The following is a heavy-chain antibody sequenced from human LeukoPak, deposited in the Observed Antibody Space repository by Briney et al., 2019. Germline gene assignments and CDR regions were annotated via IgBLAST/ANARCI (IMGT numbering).Heavy chain of an antibody. CDR3: AKSGGSTVVTRVPAGY. CDR1: GFTFSSYG. Sequence: HRGGSLRLSCAASGFTFSSYGMHWVRQAPGKGLEWVAVISYDGNNKYYADSVKGRFTISRDNSKNTLYLQMNSLRAEDTAVYYCAKSGGSTVVTRVPAGYWGQGTLVTVSS. J-gene: IGHJ4*02. V-gene: IGHV3-30*18. CDR2: ISYDGNNK. D-gene: IGHD4-23*01.